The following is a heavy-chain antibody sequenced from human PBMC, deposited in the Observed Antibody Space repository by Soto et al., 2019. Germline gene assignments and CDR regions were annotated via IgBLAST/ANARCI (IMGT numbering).Heavy chain of an antibody. CDR3: ARAWAVTGTTVVGYGMDV. J-gene: IGHJ6*02. D-gene: IGHD1-20*01. Sequence: SETLSLTCAVYGGSFSGYYWSWIRQPPGKGLEWIGEINHSGSTNYNPSLKSRVTISVDTSKNQFSLKLSSVTAADTAVYYCARAWAVTGTTVVGYGMDVWGQGTTVT. CDR2: INHSGST. V-gene: IGHV4-34*01. CDR1: GGSFSGYY.